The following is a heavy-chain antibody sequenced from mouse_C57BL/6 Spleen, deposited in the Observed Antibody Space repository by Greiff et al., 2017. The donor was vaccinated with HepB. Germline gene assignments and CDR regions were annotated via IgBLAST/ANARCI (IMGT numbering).Heavy chain of an antibody. V-gene: IGHV1-62-2*01. J-gene: IGHJ3*01. CDR3: ARHEPRDSSGYPFAY. CDR2: IYPGSGSI. CDR1: GYTFTEYT. D-gene: IGHD3-2*02. Sequence: VQLQQSGAELVKPGASVKLSCKASGYTFTEYTIHWVKQRPGQGLEWIGWIYPGSGSIKYNEKFKDKATLTADKSSSTVYMELSRLTSEDSAVFFCARHEPRDSSGYPFAYWGQGTLVTVSA.